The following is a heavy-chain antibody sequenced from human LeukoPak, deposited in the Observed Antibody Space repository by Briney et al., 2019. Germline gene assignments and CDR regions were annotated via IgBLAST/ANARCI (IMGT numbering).Heavy chain of an antibody. CDR3: VKESEVTMVRAVPYFDY. D-gene: IGHD3-10*01. V-gene: IGHV3-64D*06. CDR2: ISSNGGST. CDR1: GFTFSSYA. Sequence: GGSLRLSCSASGFTFSSYAMHWVRQAPGKGLEYVSAISSNGGSTYYADSVKGRFTISRDNSKNTLYLQMSSLRAEDTAVYYCVKESEVTMVRAVPYFDYWGPGTLVTVSS. J-gene: IGHJ4*02.